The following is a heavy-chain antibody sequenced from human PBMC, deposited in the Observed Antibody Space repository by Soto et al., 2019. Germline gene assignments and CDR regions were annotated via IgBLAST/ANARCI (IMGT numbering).Heavy chain of an antibody. Sequence: GESLKISCAASGFTFSSYAMSWVRQAPGKGLEWVSAISGSGGSTYYADSVKGRFTISRDNSKNTLYLQMNSLRAEDTAVYYCAKVPYSSSWDDAFDIWGQGTMVTVSS. CDR2: ISGSGGST. CDR1: GFTFSSYA. V-gene: IGHV3-23*01. D-gene: IGHD6-13*01. CDR3: AKVPYSSSWDDAFDI. J-gene: IGHJ3*02.